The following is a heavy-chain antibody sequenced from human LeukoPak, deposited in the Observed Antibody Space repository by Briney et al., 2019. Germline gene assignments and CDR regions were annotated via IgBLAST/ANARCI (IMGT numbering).Heavy chain of an antibody. CDR2: IGTSGSTI. CDR1: GFAFSEQY. Sequence: GGSLRLSCAASGFAFSEQYMSWIRQAPGKGLEWVSYIGTSGSTIYYADSVKGRFTISRDDAKNSLYLQMNSPRAEDTAVYYCATPIMRAMVTPGYWGQGTLVTVSS. J-gene: IGHJ4*02. CDR3: ATPIMRAMVTPGY. D-gene: IGHD3-16*01. V-gene: IGHV3-11*01.